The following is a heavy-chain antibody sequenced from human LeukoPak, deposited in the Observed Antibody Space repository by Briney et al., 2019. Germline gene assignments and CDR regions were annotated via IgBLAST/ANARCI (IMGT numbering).Heavy chain of an antibody. CDR3: VRRDIYTTSSWGAFDI. Sequence: GGSLRLSCAASGFTFSDYYMSWIRQAPGKGLEWVSAISGSGGSTYYADSVKGRFTISRDNSNNMVYLQMDSLRTDDTALYYCVRRDIYTTSSWGAFDIWGQGTLVTVSS. D-gene: IGHD6-6*01. CDR1: GFTFSDYY. J-gene: IGHJ3*02. CDR2: ISGSGGST. V-gene: IGHV3-23*01.